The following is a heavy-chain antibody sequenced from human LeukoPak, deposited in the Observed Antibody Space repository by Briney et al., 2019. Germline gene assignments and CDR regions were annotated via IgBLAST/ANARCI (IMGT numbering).Heavy chain of an antibody. CDR2: IRYDGGDK. J-gene: IGHJ4*02. Sequence: PGGSLRLSCAASGFTFSSYGLHWVRQAPGKGVEWVAFIRYDGGDKHYADSVKGRFTVSRDDSKNTLYLQMNSLRGEDTAVYYCVRGIWNGPYYWGQGTLVTVSS. D-gene: IGHD1-1*01. CDR1: GFTFSSYG. V-gene: IGHV3-30*02. CDR3: VRGIWNGPYY.